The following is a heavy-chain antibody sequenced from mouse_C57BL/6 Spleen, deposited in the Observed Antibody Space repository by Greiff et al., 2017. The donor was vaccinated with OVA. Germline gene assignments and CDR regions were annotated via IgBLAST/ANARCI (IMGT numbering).Heavy chain of an antibody. J-gene: IGHJ4*01. CDR2: IDPSDSST. CDR3: ARGYGSSYAMDY. CDR1: GYTFTSYW. Sequence: QVQLQQPGAELVKPGASVKLSCKASGYTFTSYWMQWVKQRPGQGLEWIGEIDPSDSSTNYNQKFKGKATLTVDTSSSTAYMQLSSLTSEDSAVYYCARGYGSSYAMDYWGQGTTVTVSS. V-gene: IGHV1-50*01. D-gene: IGHD1-1*01.